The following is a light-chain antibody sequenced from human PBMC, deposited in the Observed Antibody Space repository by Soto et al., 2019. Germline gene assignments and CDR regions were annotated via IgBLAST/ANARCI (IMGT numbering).Light chain of an antibody. Sequence: EIVLTQSPGTLSLSPGERATLSCRASQSVSSNYLAWYQQKPGQAPRLLIYGASSRATGIPARFSGSGSGTDFTLSISSLEPEDFAVYYCQQRSNWPPYTFGQGTKLEIK. CDR1: QSVSSNY. CDR3: QQRSNWPPYT. CDR2: GAS. V-gene: IGKV3D-20*02. J-gene: IGKJ2*01.